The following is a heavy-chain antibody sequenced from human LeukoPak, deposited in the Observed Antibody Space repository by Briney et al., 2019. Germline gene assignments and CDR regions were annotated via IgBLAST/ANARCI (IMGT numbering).Heavy chain of an antibody. CDR3: AGSFGSGWSPYYFDY. Sequence: ASVKVSCKASGYTFTSYGISWVRQAPGQGLEWMGWISAYNGNTNYAQKLQSRVTMTTDTSTSTAYMELRSLRSDDTAVYYCAGSFGSGWSPYYFDYWGQGTLVTVSS. CDR1: GYTFTSYG. CDR2: ISAYNGNT. V-gene: IGHV1-18*01. J-gene: IGHJ4*02. D-gene: IGHD6-19*01.